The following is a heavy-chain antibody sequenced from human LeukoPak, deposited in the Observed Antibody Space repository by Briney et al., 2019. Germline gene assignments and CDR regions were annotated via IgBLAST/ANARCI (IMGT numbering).Heavy chain of an antibody. D-gene: IGHD6-19*01. CDR2: ITGGGTRA. Sequence: PGGSLRLSCAASGFTFSNYAMSWVRQAPGKGLEWVSSITGGGTRAYYADSVKGRFTISRDNSGYTLHLQMNSLRAEDTAVYYCAKVPFFYVSSGWYVDYWGQGTLVTVSS. CDR1: GFTFSNYA. J-gene: IGHJ4*02. CDR3: AKVPFFYVSSGWYVDY. V-gene: IGHV3-23*01.